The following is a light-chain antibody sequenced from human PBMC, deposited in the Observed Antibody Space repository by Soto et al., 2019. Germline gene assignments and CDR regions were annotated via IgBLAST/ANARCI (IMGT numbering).Light chain of an antibody. CDR2: GAS. CDR1: QSVGRDY. V-gene: IGKV3-20*01. Sequence: ENVLTPSPGTLSLSPGERAALSCRASQSVGRDYLAWFQQKSGQTPRLVIYGASSRATGIPDRFSGSGSGTDFTLTISRLEPEDFAVYYCQQYAASPITFGQGTRLEIK. J-gene: IGKJ5*01. CDR3: QQYAASPIT.